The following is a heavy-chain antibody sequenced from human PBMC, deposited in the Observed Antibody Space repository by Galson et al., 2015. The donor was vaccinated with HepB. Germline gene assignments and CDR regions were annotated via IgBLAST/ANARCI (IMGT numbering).Heavy chain of an antibody. D-gene: IGHD3-10*01. V-gene: IGHV3-48*04. CDR1: GFTFSSYS. Sequence: LRLSCAASGFTFSSYSMNWVRQAPGKGLEWVSYISSSSSTIYYADSVKGRFTISRDNAKNSLYLQMNSLRAEDTAVYYCAREQLPDYWGQGTLVTASS. CDR2: ISSSSSTI. CDR3: AREQLPDY. J-gene: IGHJ4*02.